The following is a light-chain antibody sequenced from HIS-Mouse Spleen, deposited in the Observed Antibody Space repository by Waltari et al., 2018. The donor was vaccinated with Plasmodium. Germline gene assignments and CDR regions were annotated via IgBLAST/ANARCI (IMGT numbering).Light chain of an antibody. V-gene: IGLV3-10*01. CDR1: ALPNKY. CDR3: YSTDSSGNHRV. CDR2: EDS. Sequence: SYELPQPPSVSVSPGQTARITCPGDALPNKYPYWYQQKSGQAPVLVIYEDSKRPPGIPERFSGSSSGTMATLTISGAQVEDEADYYCYSTDSSGNHRVFGGGTKLTVL. J-gene: IGLJ3*02.